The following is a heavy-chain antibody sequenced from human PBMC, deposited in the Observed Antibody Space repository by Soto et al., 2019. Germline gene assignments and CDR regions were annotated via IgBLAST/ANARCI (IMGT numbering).Heavy chain of an antibody. CDR3: ARDPGAYSSGCHWFDP. D-gene: IGHD6-19*01. Sequence: GGSLRLSCAASGFTVSSNYMSWARQAPGKGLEWVSLIYSVGSTYYADSVEGRFTISRDNSKNTLYLQMNSLRAEDTAVYYCARDPGAYSSGCHWFDPWGQGTLVTVSS. J-gene: IGHJ5*02. V-gene: IGHV3-53*01. CDR1: GFTVSSNY. CDR2: IYSVGST.